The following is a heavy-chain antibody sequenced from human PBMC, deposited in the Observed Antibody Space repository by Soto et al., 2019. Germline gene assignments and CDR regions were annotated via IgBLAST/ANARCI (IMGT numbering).Heavy chain of an antibody. V-gene: IGHV3-23*01. J-gene: IGHJ3*01. Sequence: EVQLMESGGGLVQPGGSLRLSCASSGFTLSMSAVNWVRQAPGKGLEWVSYFSDSGDRTYYADPVKGRFTISRDRSKNTVSLQLDMLRAADTAVYYCAKDRGIIVKAGDAFDVWGQGTKVTVSS. D-gene: IGHD2-15*01. CDR2: FSDSGDRT. CDR3: AKDRGIIVKAGDAFDV. CDR1: GFTLSMSA.